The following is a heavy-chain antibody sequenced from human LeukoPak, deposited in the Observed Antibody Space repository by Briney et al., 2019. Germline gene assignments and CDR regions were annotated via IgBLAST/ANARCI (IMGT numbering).Heavy chain of an antibody. Sequence: EGSLRLSCAASGFTFSSYEMNWVRQAPGKGLEWVSYISSSGSTIYYADSVKGRFIISRDNSKSTVFLQMNSLRAEDTGVYYCANRISGSSSWGQGTLVTVSS. CDR3: ANRISGSSS. CDR2: ISSSGSTI. J-gene: IGHJ5*02. CDR1: GFTFSSYE. V-gene: IGHV3-48*03. D-gene: IGHD1-26*01.